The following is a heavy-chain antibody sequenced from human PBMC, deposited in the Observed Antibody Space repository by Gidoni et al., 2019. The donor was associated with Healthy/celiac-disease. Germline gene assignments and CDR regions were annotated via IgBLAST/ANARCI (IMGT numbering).Heavy chain of an antibody. CDR1: GFTFSSYA. CDR2: ISYYGSNR. V-gene: IGHV3-30-3*01. J-gene: IGHJ4*02. CDR3: ARDLRL. Sequence: VQLVETGGGVVQPGRALRRSCAASGFTFSSYARHWVRPAPGKGLGWVSVISYYGSNRYYADSVKGRFTISRDNSKNTLYLQMNRLRAEDTAVYYCARDLRLGGQGTLVTVSS.